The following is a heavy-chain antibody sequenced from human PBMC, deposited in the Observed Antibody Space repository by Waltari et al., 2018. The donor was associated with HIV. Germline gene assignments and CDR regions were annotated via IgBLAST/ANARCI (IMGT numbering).Heavy chain of an antibody. CDR3: ARARTTVTTSSSYYFDY. Sequence: QVQLQESGPGLVKPSQTLSLTCTVSGGSISSGSYYWRWIRQPAGQGLEWIGRIYTSGSTNYNPSLKSRVTISVDTSKNQFSLKLSSVTAADTAVYYCARARTTVTTSSSYYFDYWGQGTLVTVSS. CDR2: IYTSGST. CDR1: GGSISSGSYY. V-gene: IGHV4-61*02. J-gene: IGHJ4*02. D-gene: IGHD4-17*01.